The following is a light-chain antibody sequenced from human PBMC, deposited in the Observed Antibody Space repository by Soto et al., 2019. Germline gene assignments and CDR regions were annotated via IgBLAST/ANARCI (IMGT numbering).Light chain of an antibody. CDR3: QQTTAFPFT. Sequence: DIERIPTQCSVFASVGDRVTVTCRASQGILSWLGLYQQKSGNAPRLLIYGASSLQSGVKSRFTGRGSVTDLTLCITSPQPEEFATYHCQQTTAFPFTVGQRARLEI. V-gene: IGKV1-12*01. CDR2: GAS. CDR1: QGILSW. J-gene: IGKJ5*01.